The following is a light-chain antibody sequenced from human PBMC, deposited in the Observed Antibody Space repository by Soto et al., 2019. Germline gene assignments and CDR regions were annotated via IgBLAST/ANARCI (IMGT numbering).Light chain of an antibody. CDR2: EVT. CDR1: SSDVGAYYY. J-gene: IGLJ1*01. CDR3: KSYAGNDNPYV. Sequence: QSVLTQPPSASGSPGQSVTISCTGTSSDVGAYYYVSWYQVHPGKAPKLILSEVTKRPSGVPDRFSGSKSGNTASLTVSGLQPEDEADYYCKSYAGNDNPYVFGSGTKLTVL. V-gene: IGLV2-8*01.